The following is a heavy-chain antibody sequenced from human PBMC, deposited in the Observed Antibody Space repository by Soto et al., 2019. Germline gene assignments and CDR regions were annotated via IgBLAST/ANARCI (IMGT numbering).Heavy chain of an antibody. Sequence: LRLSCAGSGFTFSNYAMSWVRQAPGKGLAWVSAISGSGGSTYYADSVKGRFTIPRDNSKNTLYLQMNSLRAEDTALYYCAKVPVGATGRFDSWGQGTLVTVSS. V-gene: IGHV3-23*01. CDR2: ISGSGGST. J-gene: IGHJ4*02. CDR1: GFTFSNYA. D-gene: IGHD1-26*01. CDR3: AKVPVGATGRFDS.